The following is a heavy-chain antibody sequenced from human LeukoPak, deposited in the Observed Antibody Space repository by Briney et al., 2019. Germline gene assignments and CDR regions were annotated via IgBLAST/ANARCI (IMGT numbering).Heavy chain of an antibody. CDR3: ARVGYCSSTSCYAPRGYYYYYMDV. CDR1: GYTFSDYY. J-gene: IGHJ6*03. Sequence: ASVKVSCKTSGYTFSDYYIHWIRQAPGQGLEWVGWINPNSGDTDYAQKFQGRVTVTRDTSISTAYMELGRLRSDDTAVYYCARVGYCSSTSCYAPRGYYYYYMDVWGKGTTVTISS. V-gene: IGHV1-2*02. CDR2: INPNSGDT. D-gene: IGHD2-2*01.